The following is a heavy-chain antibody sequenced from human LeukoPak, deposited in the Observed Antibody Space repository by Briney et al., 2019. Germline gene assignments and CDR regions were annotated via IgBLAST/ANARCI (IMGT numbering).Heavy chain of an antibody. J-gene: IGHJ4*02. V-gene: IGHV3-23*01. CDR1: GFIFRSYA. CDR3: ATFGVIVRNDYFDF. Sequence: GGSLRLSCVGSGFIFRSYAVTWVRQASGEGLQWVSSITANGDATYYADSVKGRFTISRDNSKNTLYLQMSSLRAEDTAVYFCATFGVIVRNDYFDFWGQGALVAVSS. D-gene: IGHD3-3*01. CDR2: ITANGDAT.